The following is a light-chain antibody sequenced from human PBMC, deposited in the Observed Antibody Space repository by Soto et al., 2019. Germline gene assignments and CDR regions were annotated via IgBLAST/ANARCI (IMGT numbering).Light chain of an antibody. CDR1: SSNIGSNT. CDR3: AAWDDSLNGVV. Sequence: QSVLTQPPSASGTPGQRVTISCSRKSSNIGSNTVNWYQQLPGTAPKLHIYSNNQRPSGVPDRFSGSKSGTSASLAISGLQSEDEADYYCAAWDDSLNGVVFGGGTQLTVL. V-gene: IGLV1-44*01. J-gene: IGLJ2*01. CDR2: SNN.